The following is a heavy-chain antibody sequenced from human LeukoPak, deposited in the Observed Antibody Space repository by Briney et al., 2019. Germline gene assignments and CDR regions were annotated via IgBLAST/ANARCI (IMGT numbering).Heavy chain of an antibody. J-gene: IGHJ5*02. Sequence: SETLSLTCTVSGGSISSYYWSWIRQPPGKGLEGIGDIYYSGSTNYNPSLKSRVTISVDTSKNQFSLKLSSVTAADTAVYYCARDRKGEQWLAMRVNWFDPWGQGTLVTVSS. V-gene: IGHV4-59*01. D-gene: IGHD6-19*01. CDR2: IYYSGST. CDR3: ARDRKGEQWLAMRVNWFDP. CDR1: GGSISSYY.